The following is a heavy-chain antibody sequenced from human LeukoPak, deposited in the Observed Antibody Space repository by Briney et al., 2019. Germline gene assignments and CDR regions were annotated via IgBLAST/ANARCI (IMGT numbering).Heavy chain of an antibody. CDR3: ARDLNWSFDY. D-gene: IGHD1-1*01. V-gene: IGHV1-69*06. CDR1: GGTFSSYA. CDR2: IIPIFGTA. Sequence: ASVKVSCKASGGTFSSYAISWVRQAPGQGLEWMGRIIPIFGTANYAQKFQGRVTITADKSTSTAYMELSSLRSEDTAVYYCARDLNWSFDYWGQGTLVTVSS. J-gene: IGHJ4*02.